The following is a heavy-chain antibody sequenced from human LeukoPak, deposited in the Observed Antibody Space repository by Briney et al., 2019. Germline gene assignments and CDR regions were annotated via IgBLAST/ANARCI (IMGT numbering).Heavy chain of an antibody. CDR3: AKDTAGGGFDWFDP. D-gene: IGHD3-16*01. Sequence: GGSLRLSCAASGFTFSTYAKHWVRQAPGKGLERVAVMSYDGSNKYYADSVKGRFTISRDNSKNTLYLQMNSLRAEDTAVYYCAKDTAGGGFDWFDPWGQGTLVTVSS. CDR1: GFTFSTYA. CDR2: MSYDGSNK. V-gene: IGHV3-30-3*01. J-gene: IGHJ5*02.